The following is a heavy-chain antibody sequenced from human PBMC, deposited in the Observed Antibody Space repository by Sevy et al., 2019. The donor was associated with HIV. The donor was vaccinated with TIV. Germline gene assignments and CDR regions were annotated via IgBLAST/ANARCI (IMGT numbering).Heavy chain of an antibody. CDR3: AKVRNSGSHSQAGDMGAFGI. D-gene: IGHD1-26*01. Sequence: GGSLRLSCAASGFSLSTYALSWVRQAPGKGLEWVSAISASGGTTKYTDSVKGRFTISRDTSKNTFYMQMNSLRADDSAIYYCAKVRNSGSHSQAGDMGAFGIWGQGTMVSGSS. V-gene: IGHV3-23*01. CDR1: GFSLSTYA. CDR2: ISASGGTT. J-gene: IGHJ3*02.